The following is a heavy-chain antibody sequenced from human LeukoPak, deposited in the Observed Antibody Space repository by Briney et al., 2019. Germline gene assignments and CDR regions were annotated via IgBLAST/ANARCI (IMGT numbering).Heavy chain of an antibody. CDR3: AGSRGYGGNLGY. CDR1: GFTFTTFW. CDR2: INEDGSEE. V-gene: IGHV3-7*01. Sequence: PGGSLRLSCVASGFTFTTFWMAWVRQAPGKGLEWVANINEDGSEERYVDSVQGRFIISRDNTERSLYLQMNSLRAEDTAVYYCAGSRGYGGNLGYWGQGTLVTVSS. D-gene: IGHD4-23*01. J-gene: IGHJ4*02.